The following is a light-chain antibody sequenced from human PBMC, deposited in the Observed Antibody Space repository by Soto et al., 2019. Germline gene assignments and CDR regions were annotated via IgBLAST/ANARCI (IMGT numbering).Light chain of an antibody. CDR1: SSDVGGYNY. CDR3: CSDAGSYTWV. CDR2: DVS. J-gene: IGLJ3*02. V-gene: IGLV2-11*01. Sequence: QSALTQPRSVSGSPEQSVTISCTGTSSDVGGYNYVSWYQQHPGKTPKLMIYDVSKRPSGVPDRFSGSKSGNTASLTISGLQAEDEADYYCCSDAGSYTWVFGGGTKLTVL.